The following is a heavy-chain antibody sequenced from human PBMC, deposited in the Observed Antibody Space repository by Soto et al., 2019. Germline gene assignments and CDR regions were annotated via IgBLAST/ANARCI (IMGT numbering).Heavy chain of an antibody. J-gene: IGHJ6*02. Sequence: SGPTLVXPTQTLTLTCTFSGFSLSTSGMCVSWIRQPPGKALEWLALIDWDDDKYYSTSLKTRLTISKDTSKNQVVLTMTNMDPVDTATYYCARIVGYSSGWYDNYYYGMDVWGQGTTVTVSS. D-gene: IGHD6-19*01. V-gene: IGHV2-70*01. CDR1: GFSLSTSGMC. CDR2: IDWDDDK. CDR3: ARIVGYSSGWYDNYYYGMDV.